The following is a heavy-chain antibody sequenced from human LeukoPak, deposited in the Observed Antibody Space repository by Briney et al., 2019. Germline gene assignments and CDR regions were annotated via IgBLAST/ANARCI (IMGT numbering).Heavy chain of an antibody. CDR3: ARGATTVTTKHYYGMDV. J-gene: IGHJ6*02. V-gene: IGHV4-31*03. CDR1: GGSISSGGYY. Sequence: SETLSLTGTVSGGSISSGGYYWSWIRRHPGKGLEWIGYIYYSGSTYYNPSLKSRVTISVDTSKNQFSLKLSSVTAADTAVYYCARGATTVTTKHYYGMDVWGQGTTVTVSS. D-gene: IGHD4-11*01. CDR2: IYYSGST.